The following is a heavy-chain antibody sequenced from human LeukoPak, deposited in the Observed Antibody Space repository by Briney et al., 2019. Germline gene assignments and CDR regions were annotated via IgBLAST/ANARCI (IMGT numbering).Heavy chain of an antibody. V-gene: IGHV3-23*01. CDR3: AKAQSGYSDLEY. CDR1: GFTFSSYA. D-gene: IGHD4-17*01. J-gene: IGHJ4*02. CDR2: ISGGGGTT. Sequence: PGGSLRLSCAASGFTFSSYAMSWVRQAPGKGLEWVSVISGGGGTTYYADSVKGRFTISRDNSKNTLYMQMNSLRAEDTAVYYCAKAQSGYSDLEYWGQGTLVTISS.